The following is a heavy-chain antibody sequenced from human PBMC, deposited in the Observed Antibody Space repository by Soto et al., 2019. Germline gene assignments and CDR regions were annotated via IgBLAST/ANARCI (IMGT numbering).Heavy chain of an antibody. D-gene: IGHD5-18*01. Sequence: GGSLRLSCTASGFTFGDYGMSWVRQAPGKGLEWVGFIRSKGYGGTTGYAASVKGRFIISRDDSKSIAYLQMNSLKTEDTGVYYCTRVSGYSYGYSFGMDVWGQGTTVTVSS. J-gene: IGHJ6*02. CDR2: IRSKGYGGTT. CDR1: GFTFGDYG. CDR3: TRVSGYSYGYSFGMDV. V-gene: IGHV3-49*04.